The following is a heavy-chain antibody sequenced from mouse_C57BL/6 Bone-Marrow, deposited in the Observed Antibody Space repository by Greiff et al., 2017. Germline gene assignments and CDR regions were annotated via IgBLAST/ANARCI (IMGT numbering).Heavy chain of an antibody. CDR2: IYPGSGST. J-gene: IGHJ1*03. CDR1: GYTFTSYW. D-gene: IGHD2-5*01. CDR3: ARPNDSNYWYFDV. Sequence: QVQLPQSGAELVKPGASVKMSCKASGYTFTSYWITWVKQRPGQGLEWIGDIYPGSGSTNYNEKFKSKATLTVDTSSSTAYMQLSSLTSEDSAVYYCARPNDSNYWYFDVWGTGAAVSVSS. V-gene: IGHV1-55*01.